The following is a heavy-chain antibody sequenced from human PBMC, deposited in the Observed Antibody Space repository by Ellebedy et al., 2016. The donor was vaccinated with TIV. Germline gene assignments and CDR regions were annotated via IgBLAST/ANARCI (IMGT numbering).Heavy chain of an antibody. J-gene: IGHJ2*01. V-gene: IGHV4-34*01. CDR3: TKALGDTRYFDL. Sequence: MPSETLSLTCAVYGGSFNDYYWTWIRQPPGKGLEWIGEINHSGSTNYNPSLKSRVTIAVDTSKSWFSLKLSSVTAADTAVYYRTKALGDTRYFDLWGRGTLVTVSS. D-gene: IGHD3-16*01. CDR1: GGSFNDYY. CDR2: INHSGST.